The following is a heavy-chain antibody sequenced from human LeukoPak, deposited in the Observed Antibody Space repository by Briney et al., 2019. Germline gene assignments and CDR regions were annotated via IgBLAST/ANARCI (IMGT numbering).Heavy chain of an antibody. CDR1: GGSNY. CDR3: ARHSNWNGGVDWFDP. V-gene: IGHV4-59*08. CDR2: IHYSGSP. Sequence: SETLSLTCTVSGGSNYWSWIRQSPGKGLEWIGYIHYSGSPNNNPSLKSRVTISIDTSNNQFSLKLNSVTAADTAVYYCARHSNWNGGVDWFDPWGQGAQVTVSS. J-gene: IGHJ5*02. D-gene: IGHD1-20*01.